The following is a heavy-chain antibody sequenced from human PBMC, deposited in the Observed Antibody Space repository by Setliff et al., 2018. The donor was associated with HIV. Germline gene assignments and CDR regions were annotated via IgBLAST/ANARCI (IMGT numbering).Heavy chain of an antibody. V-gene: IGHV3-15*07. J-gene: IGHJ3*01. CDR1: DGPINNYW. CDR3: VTDEKVAFDV. Sequence: LTCTVSDGPINNYWWNWIRQGPGKGLEWVGRIKSEFDGGTTDYAATVRGRFTFSRDDSKDTLYLQMNSLKIEDTGTYYCVTDEKVAFDVWGQGTKVTVSS. CDR2: IKSEFDGGTT.